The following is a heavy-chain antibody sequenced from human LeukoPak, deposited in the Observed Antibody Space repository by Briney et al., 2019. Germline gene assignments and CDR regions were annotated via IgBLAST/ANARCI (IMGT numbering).Heavy chain of an antibody. CDR2: IYYSGNT. V-gene: IGHV4-39*01. Sequence: SETLSLTCTVSGGSISSNSYYWGWIRQPPGKGLEWIGSIYYSGNTYYNPSLKSRVTISVDTSKNQFSLKLSSVTAADTAVYYCARSRGYSYGTTFLDYWGQGTLVTVSS. CDR1: GGSISSNSYY. D-gene: IGHD5-18*01. CDR3: ARSRGYSYGTTFLDY. J-gene: IGHJ4*02.